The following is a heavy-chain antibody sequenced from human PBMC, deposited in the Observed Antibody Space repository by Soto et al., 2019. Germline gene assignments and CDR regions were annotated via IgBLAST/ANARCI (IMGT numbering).Heavy chain of an antibody. D-gene: IGHD3-10*01. V-gene: IGHV4-30-2*01. CDR2: MYQSGST. CDR1: GGSINSGDYS. J-gene: IGHJ3*01. CDR3: ARARSWDAYDV. Sequence: QLQLQESGSGLVNPSQTLSLTCTVSGGSINSGDYSWSWIRQAQGKALEWIGYMYQSGSTFYNPSLKSRVTISIDRSENFFSLDLKSVTAADTAVYYCARARSWDAYDVWGQGTLVTVSS.